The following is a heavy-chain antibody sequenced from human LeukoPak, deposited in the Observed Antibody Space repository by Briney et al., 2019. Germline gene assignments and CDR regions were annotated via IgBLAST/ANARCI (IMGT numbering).Heavy chain of an antibody. CDR1: GYTFTTYY. CDR3: ASYHHRDFGDYYGMDV. J-gene: IGHJ6*02. V-gene: IGHV1-46*04. D-gene: IGHD4-17*01. CDR2: INPSGGST. Sequence: ASVKVSCKASGYTFTTYYMHWVRQAPGPGLEWMGIINPSGGSTRYAQKLQGRVTMTRDTSPSTVYMELSSLISEDTAVYYCASYHHRDFGDYYGMDVWGQGTTATVSS.